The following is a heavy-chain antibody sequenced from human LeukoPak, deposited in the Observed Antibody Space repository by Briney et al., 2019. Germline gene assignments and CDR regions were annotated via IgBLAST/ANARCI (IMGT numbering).Heavy chain of an antibody. D-gene: IGHD6-19*01. CDR3: ARDLTGYSSGWYYPPLDY. CDR1: GYTLSELS. Sequence: ASVKVSCKVSGYTLSELSMHWVRQAPGKGLEWMGGFDSEDGETIYAQKFQGRVTMTEDTSTDTAYMELSSLRSEDTAVYYCARDLTGYSSGWYYPPLDYWGQGTLVTVSS. J-gene: IGHJ4*02. CDR2: FDSEDGET. V-gene: IGHV1-24*01.